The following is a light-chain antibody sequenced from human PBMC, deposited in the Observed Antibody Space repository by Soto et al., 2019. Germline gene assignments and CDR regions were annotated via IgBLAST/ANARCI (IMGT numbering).Light chain of an antibody. CDR2: AAS. V-gene: IGKV1-39*01. Sequence: SPSSLSASVGDRVTITCRASQSISSYLNWYQQKPGKAPKLLIYAASSLQSGVPSRFSGSGSGTDFTLTISSLQPEDFATYYCQQSYSRTTFGQGTRLEIK. J-gene: IGKJ5*01. CDR1: QSISSY. CDR3: QQSYSRTT.